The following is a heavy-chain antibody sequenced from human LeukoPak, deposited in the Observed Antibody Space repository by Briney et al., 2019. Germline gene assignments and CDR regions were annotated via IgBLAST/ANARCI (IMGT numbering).Heavy chain of an antibody. CDR1: GGSFSGYY. CDR3: ARGDGDSQTYYYYYGMDV. D-gene: IGHD4-17*01. J-gene: IGHJ6*02. Sequence: PSETLSLTCAVYGGSFSGYYWSWIRQPPGKGLEWIGEINHSGSTNYNPSLKSRVTISVDTSKNQFSLKLSSVTAADTAVYYCARGDGDSQTYYYYYGMDVWGQGTTVTVSS. V-gene: IGHV4-34*01. CDR2: INHSGST.